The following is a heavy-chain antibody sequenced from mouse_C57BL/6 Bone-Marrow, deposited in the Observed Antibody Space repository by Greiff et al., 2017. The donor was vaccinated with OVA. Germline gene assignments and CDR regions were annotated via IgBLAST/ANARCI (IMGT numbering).Heavy chain of an antibody. Sequence: QVQLQQPGAELVRPGSSVKLSCKASGYTFTSYWMHWVKQRPIQGLEWIGNIDPSDSDTHYNQKFKDRATLTVDKSSSTAYMQLSSLTSEDSAVYYCARKRGYFDVWGTGTTVTVSS. J-gene: IGHJ1*03. CDR1: GYTFTSYW. CDR3: ARKRGYFDV. V-gene: IGHV1-52*01. CDR2: IDPSDSDT.